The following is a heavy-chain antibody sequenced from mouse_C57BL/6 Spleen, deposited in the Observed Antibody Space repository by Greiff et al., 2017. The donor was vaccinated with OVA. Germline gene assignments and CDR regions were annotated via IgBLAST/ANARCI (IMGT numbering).Heavy chain of an antibody. CDR1: GFTFSDAW. D-gene: IGHD1-1*01. V-gene: IGHV6-6*01. CDR3: TRITTVVATRGYFDV. CDR2: IRNKANNHAT. Sequence: EVKVVESGGGLVQPGGSMKLSCAASGFTFSDAWMDWVRQSPEKGLEWVAEIRNKANNHATYYAESVKGRFTISRDDSKSSVYLQMNSLRAEDTGIDYCTRITTVVATRGYFDVWGTGTTVTVSS. J-gene: IGHJ1*03.